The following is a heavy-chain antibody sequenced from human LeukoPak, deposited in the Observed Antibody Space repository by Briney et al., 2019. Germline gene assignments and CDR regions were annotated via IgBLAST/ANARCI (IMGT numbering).Heavy chain of an antibody. D-gene: IGHD2-21*02. Sequence: GGSLRLSCAASGFTFNIYSMNWVRQAPGKGLEWASYISGSGGTIHYADSVKGRFTISRDNAKNSLYLQMNSLRAEDTAVYYCARDQCGGDCYRAFDIWGQGTRVTVSS. V-gene: IGHV3-48*01. CDR3: ARDQCGGDCYRAFDI. CDR1: GFTFNIYS. CDR2: ISGSGGTI. J-gene: IGHJ3*02.